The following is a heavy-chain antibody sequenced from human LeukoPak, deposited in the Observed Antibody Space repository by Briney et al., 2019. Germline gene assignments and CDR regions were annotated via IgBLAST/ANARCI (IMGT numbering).Heavy chain of an antibody. D-gene: IGHD6-25*01. Sequence: PGGSLRLSCAASGFTVSSNYMSWVRQAPGKGLEWVSIIYGADSTYYADSVKGRFTISRDNSKNTLYLQMNSLRAEDTAVYYCSKGRRLLVTGAFDYWGQGALVTVSS. J-gene: IGHJ4*02. V-gene: IGHV3-66*01. CDR1: GFTVSSNY. CDR3: SKGRRLLVTGAFDY. CDR2: IYGADST.